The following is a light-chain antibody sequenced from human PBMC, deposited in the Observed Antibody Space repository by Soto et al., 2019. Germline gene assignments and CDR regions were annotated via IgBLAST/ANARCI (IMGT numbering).Light chain of an antibody. Sequence: EIVLTQSPGTLSLSPGERATLSCRASQSVSSTYLAWYQPKPGQAPRLLIYGASSRATGVPDRFSGSGSGTDFTLTITRREPEDFPVYSCQQYGSSPVTFGGGTKVAIK. CDR3: QQYGSSPVT. CDR1: QSVSSTY. CDR2: GAS. V-gene: IGKV3-20*01. J-gene: IGKJ4*01.